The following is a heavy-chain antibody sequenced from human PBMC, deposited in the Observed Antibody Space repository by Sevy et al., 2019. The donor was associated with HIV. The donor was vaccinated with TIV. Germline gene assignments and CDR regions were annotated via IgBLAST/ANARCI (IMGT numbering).Heavy chain of an antibody. CDR2: ITSESGYI. Sequence: GGSLRLSCAGAGFTFSNSDMNWVRQAPGKGLQWVSSITSESGYIYYADSVKGRFIISRDNAKNSVYLQMNSLRADDTAVYYCAGDRVQPSHWYFDLWGRGTLVTVSS. CDR1: GFTFSNSD. V-gene: IGHV3-21*01. D-gene: IGHD3-10*01. J-gene: IGHJ2*01. CDR3: AGDRVQPSHWYFDL.